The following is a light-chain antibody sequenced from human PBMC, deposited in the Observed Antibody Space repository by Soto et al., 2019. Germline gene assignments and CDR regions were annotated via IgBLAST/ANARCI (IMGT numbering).Light chain of an antibody. CDR1: SSNIGTNF. J-gene: IGLJ2*01. Sequence: QSVLTQPPSASGTPGQRVTISCSGSSSNIGTNFVSWYQQLPGAAPKLLFDSNNQRPSGVPDRFSCSQSGTSASLAISGLRSEDEANYYCAAWDDSLSGRVFGGGTKVTVL. CDR2: SNN. CDR3: AAWDDSLSGRV. V-gene: IGLV1-47*02.